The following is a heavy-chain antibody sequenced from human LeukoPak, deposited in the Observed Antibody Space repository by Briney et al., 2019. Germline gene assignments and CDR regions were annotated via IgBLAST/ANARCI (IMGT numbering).Heavy chain of an antibody. J-gene: IGHJ4*02. CDR1: GYTFTSYA. D-gene: IGHD6-25*01. V-gene: IGHV7-4-1*02. CDR3: ATGGGYRFAY. CDR2: INTYTGNP. Sequence: ASVKVSCKASGYTFTSYAMNWVRQAPGQGLEWMGWINTYTGNPTYAPGFTGRYVFSLDSSVNTAYLQISSLKAEDTALYYCATGGGYRFAYWGQGTLVTVSS.